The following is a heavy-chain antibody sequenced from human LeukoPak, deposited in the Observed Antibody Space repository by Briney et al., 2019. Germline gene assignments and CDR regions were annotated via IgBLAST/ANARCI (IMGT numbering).Heavy chain of an antibody. D-gene: IGHD6-13*01. CDR3: ARGGPIAAAVHYYYYYMDV. Sequence: SGGSLRLSCAASGFTFSSYSMNWVRQAPGKGLEWVSSISSSSSYIYYADSVKGRFTISRDNAKNSLYLQMNSLRAEDTAVYYCARGGPIAAAVHYYYYYMDVWGKGTTVTVSS. V-gene: IGHV3-21*01. CDR2: ISSSSSYI. J-gene: IGHJ6*03. CDR1: GFTFSSYS.